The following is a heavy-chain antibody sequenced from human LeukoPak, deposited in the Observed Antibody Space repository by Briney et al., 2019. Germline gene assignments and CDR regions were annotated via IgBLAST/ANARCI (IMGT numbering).Heavy chain of an antibody. D-gene: IGHD2-15*01. V-gene: IGHV3-48*02. CDR3: ARSVYCSGGSCKRKGYFDY. CDR2: ISSSSSTI. CDR1: GFTFSSYS. Sequence: RPGGSLRLSCAASGFTFSSYSMNWVRQAPGKGLEWVSYISSSSSTIYYAGSVKGRFTISRDNAKNSLYLQMNSLRDEDTAVYYRARSVYCSGGSCKRKGYFDYWGQGTLVTVSS. J-gene: IGHJ4*02.